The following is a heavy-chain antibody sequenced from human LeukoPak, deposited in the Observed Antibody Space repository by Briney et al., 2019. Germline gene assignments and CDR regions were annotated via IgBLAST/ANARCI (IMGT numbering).Heavy chain of an antibody. CDR1: GFTFSSYE. J-gene: IGHJ6*03. CDR3: ARGSHRGDYYYYYMDV. V-gene: IGHV3-48*03. D-gene: IGHD3-10*01. Sequence: GGSLRLSCAASGFTFSSYEMNWVRQAPGKGLEWVSYISSSGSTIYYADSVKGRFTISRDNAKNSLYLQMNRLRAEDTAVYYCARGSHRGDYYYYYMDVWGKGTTVTISS. CDR2: ISSSGSTI.